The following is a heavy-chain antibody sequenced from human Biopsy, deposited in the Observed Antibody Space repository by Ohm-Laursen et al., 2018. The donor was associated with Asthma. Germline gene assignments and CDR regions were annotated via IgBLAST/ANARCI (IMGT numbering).Heavy chain of an antibody. Sequence: SLRLSCAASGFTFSTSWMTWVRQAPGKGLEWVANIKEDGSEKNYVDSVKGRFTISRDNGKNSLYLQMNSLRVDDTAVYFCARAHSSGWTRGMDVWGQGTTVTVSS. J-gene: IGHJ6*02. CDR2: IKEDGSEK. D-gene: IGHD6-19*01. V-gene: IGHV3-7*02. CDR1: GFTFSTSW. CDR3: ARAHSSGWTRGMDV.